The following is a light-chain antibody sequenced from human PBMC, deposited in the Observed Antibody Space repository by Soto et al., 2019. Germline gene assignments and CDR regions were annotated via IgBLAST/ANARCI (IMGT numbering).Light chain of an antibody. CDR1: QSISSW. CDR3: QQYESDSVT. J-gene: IGKJ5*01. CDR2: KAS. Sequence: DIQMTQSPSNLSASVGDRVTITCRASQSISSWLAWYQQKPGKAPNLLIYKASSLESGVPSRFSGSGSGTEFTLTISSLQPDDFATYYCQQYESDSVTFGQGTRLEIK. V-gene: IGKV1-5*03.